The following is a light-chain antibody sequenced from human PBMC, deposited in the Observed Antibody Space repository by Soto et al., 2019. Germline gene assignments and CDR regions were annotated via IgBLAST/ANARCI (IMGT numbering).Light chain of an antibody. CDR1: QSVFSSSAKRDY. V-gene: IGKV4-1*01. CDR2: DTS. CDR3: QQYLSAPLT. J-gene: IGKJ2*01. Sequence: DIVMTQSPDSLAVSLGERATINCKSSQSVFSSSAKRDYLAWFQQKAGQAPKTLIYDTSTREPGVPGRFSGSGSGTEFTLTITNLQAEDVATYYCQQYLSAPLTLGQGTKVEIK.